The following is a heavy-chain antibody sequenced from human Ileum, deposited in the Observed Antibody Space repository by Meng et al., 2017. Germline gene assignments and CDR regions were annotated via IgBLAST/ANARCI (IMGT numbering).Heavy chain of an antibody. CDR3: ARARSHLGPLDSSGYKDAFDI. D-gene: IGHD3-22*01. CDR1: GGSISSYY. CDR2: IYYSGST. V-gene: IGHV4-59*01. J-gene: IGHJ3*02. Sequence: SETLSLTCTVSGGSISSYYWSWIRQPPGKGLEWIGYIYYSGSTNYNPSLKSRVTISVDTSKNQFSLKLSSVTAADTAVYYCARARSHLGPLDSSGYKDAFDIWGQGTMVTVSS.